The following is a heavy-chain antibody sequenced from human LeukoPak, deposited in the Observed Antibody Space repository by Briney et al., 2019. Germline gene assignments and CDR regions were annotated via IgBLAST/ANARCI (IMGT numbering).Heavy chain of an antibody. V-gene: IGHV3-11*01. D-gene: IGHD7-27*01. CDR3: ARARRTGDPGDY. J-gene: IGHJ4*02. Sequence: GGSLRLSCAASGSTFSDYYMSWIRQTPGKGLEWLSYISSSSSDIFYADSVKGRFTISRDNAMTSLYLQMNSLRAEDTAVYYCARARRTGDPGDYWGQGTLVTVSS. CDR2: ISSSSSDI. CDR1: GSTFSDYY.